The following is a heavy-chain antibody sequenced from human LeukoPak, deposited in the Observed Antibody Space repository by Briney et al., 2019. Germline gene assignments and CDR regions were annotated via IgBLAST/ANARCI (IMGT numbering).Heavy chain of an antibody. CDR2: ILAGGGSK. V-gene: IGHV3-23*01. CDR3: AKDLTYGDRRLEFDS. CDR1: GFTFSNFA. Sequence: GGSLRLSCAASGFTFSNFAMAWVRQTPGKGLEWVSGILAGGGSKYYADSVRGRFTISRDNSRDTLYLQMNSLRAYDTAVYFCAKDLTYGDRRLEFDSWGQRTLVTVA. D-gene: IGHD4-17*01. J-gene: IGHJ5*01.